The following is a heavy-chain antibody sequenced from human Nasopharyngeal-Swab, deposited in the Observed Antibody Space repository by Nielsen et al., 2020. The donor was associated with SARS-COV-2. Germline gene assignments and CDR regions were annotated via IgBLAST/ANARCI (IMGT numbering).Heavy chain of an antibody. CDR2: SRVKANSYTA. CDR3: ARVGICNNDWCGSYDS. D-gene: IGHD3-9*01. J-gene: IGHJ4*02. Sequence: GGSLRLPCVASGFTLADYYMDWVRQAPGKGLEWLGHSRVKANSYTAEYAASVTGRFTFSREESKNVLYLQMNSLKTEDTAVYYCARVGICNNDWCGSYDSWGQGTLVTVSS. V-gene: IGHV3-72*01. CDR1: GFTLADYY.